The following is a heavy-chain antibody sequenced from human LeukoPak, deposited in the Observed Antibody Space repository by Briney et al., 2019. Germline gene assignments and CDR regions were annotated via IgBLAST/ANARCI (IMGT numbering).Heavy chain of an antibody. V-gene: IGHV4-4*02. CDR1: RGSISSPKW. Sequence: PSETLSLTCTVSRGSISSPKWWTWVRQPPGKGLEWIGEIYHDGSISRTPSLLSRLTMSIDKSRNQFSLKLTSVTAADTAVYYCTRRSASAPEGFEMWGQGTTVTVSS. CDR3: TRRSASAPEGFEM. CDR2: IYHDGSI. D-gene: IGHD6-19*01. J-gene: IGHJ3*02.